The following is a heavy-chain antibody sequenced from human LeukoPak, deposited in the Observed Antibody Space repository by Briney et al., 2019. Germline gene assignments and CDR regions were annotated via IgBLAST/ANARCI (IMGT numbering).Heavy chain of an antibody. Sequence: SETLSLTCAVYGGSFSGYYWSWIRQPPGKGLEWIGEINHSGSTNYNPSLKSRVTMSVDTSKNQFSLKLSSVTAADTAVYYCARGVTIFGVEYAFDIWGQGTMVTVSS. CDR2: INHSGST. CDR3: ARGVTIFGVEYAFDI. D-gene: IGHD3-3*01. J-gene: IGHJ3*02. CDR1: GGSFSGYY. V-gene: IGHV4-34*01.